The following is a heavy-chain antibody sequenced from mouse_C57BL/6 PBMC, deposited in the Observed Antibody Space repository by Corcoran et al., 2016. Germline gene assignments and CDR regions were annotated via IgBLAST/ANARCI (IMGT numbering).Heavy chain of an antibody. CDR2: IYPGSGNT. CDR1: GYTFTDYY. J-gene: IGHJ2*01. Sequence: QVQLKQSGAELVRPGASVKLSCKASGYTFTDYYINWVKQRPGQGLEWIARIYPGSGNTYYNEKFKGKATLTAEKSSSTAYMQLSSLTSEDSAVYFGARWNYYGSSPFDYWGQGTTLTVSS. V-gene: IGHV1-76*01. CDR3: ARWNYYGSSPFDY. D-gene: IGHD1-1*01.